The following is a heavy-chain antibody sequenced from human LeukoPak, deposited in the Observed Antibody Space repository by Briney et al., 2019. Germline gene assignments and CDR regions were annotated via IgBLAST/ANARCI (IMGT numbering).Heavy chain of an antibody. D-gene: IGHD5-12*01. J-gene: IGHJ4*02. V-gene: IGHV4-34*01. Sequence: SETLSLTCAVYGGSFSGYYWSWIRQPPGKGLEWIGEINHSGSTNYNPSLKSRVTISVDTSKNQFSLKLSSVTAPDTAVYYCARVLGYDSFYYFDYWGQGTLVTVSS. CDR3: ARVLGYDSFYYFDY. CDR1: GGSFSGYY. CDR2: INHSGST.